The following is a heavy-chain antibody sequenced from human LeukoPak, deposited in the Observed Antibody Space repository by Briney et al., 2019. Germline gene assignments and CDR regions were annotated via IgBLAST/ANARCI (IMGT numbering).Heavy chain of an antibody. V-gene: IGHV3-30*02. CDR1: GFTFSSSG. J-gene: IGHJ4*02. CDR3: AKVAIAAAGPNFDY. Sequence: GGSLRLSCAASGFTFSSSGMHWVRQAPGKGLEWVTFIRYDGSNKYYADSVKGRFTISRDNSKNTLSLQMNSLRAEDTAVYYCAKVAIAAAGPNFDYWGQGTLVTVSS. D-gene: IGHD6-13*01. CDR2: IRYDGSNK.